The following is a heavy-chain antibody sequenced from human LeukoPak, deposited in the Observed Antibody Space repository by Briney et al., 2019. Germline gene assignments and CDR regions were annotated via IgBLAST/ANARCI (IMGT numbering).Heavy chain of an antibody. J-gene: IGHJ4*02. CDR2: IYTSGST. CDR1: GLSISSYY. CDR3: ARGPPQAVADLNYFDY. D-gene: IGHD6-19*01. Sequence: KPSETLSLTCTVSGLSISSYYWSWLRQPPGKGLEWIGRIYTSGSTNYNPSLKSRVTMSVDTSKNQFSLKLSSVTAADTAVYYCARGPPQAVADLNYFDYWGQGTLVTVSS. V-gene: IGHV4-4*07.